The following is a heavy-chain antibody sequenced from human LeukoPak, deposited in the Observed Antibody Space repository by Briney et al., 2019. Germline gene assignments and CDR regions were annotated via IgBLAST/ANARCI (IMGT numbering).Heavy chain of an antibody. CDR1: GFNFDDYG. CDR3: ARDRGWFGATDY. J-gene: IGHJ4*02. D-gene: IGHD3-10*01. Sequence: GGSLRLSCAASGFNFDDYGMSWVRHAPGKGLEWVSGLNWNGVSTGYADSVKGRFTISRDNAKYSLYLQMNSLRADDTALYYCARDRGWFGATDYWGQGALVTVCS. V-gene: IGHV3-20*04. CDR2: LNWNGVST.